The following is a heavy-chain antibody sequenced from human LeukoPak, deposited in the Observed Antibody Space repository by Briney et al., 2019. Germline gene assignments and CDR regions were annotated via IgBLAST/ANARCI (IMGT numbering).Heavy chain of an antibody. CDR3: AKDRSSAAAGTTDAFDI. J-gene: IGHJ3*02. CDR2: ISSSSSYI. D-gene: IGHD6-13*01. CDR1: GFTFSNYG. Sequence: GGSLRLSCAASGFTFSNYGMSWVRQAPGKGLEWVSSISSSSSYIYYADSMKGRFTISRDNAKNSLYLQMNSLRAEDTALYYCAKDRSSAAAGTTDAFDIWGQGTMVTVSS. V-gene: IGHV3-21*04.